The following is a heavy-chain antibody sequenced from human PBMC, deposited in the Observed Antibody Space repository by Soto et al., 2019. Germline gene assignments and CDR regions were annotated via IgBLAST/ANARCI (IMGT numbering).Heavy chain of an antibody. V-gene: IGHV3-23*01. CDR3: AKVISDKPGIAVAGHFDY. CDR2: ISGSGGST. J-gene: IGHJ4*02. D-gene: IGHD6-19*01. Sequence: GGSLRLSCAASGFTFSSYAMSWVRQAPGKGLEWVSAISGSGGSTYYADSVKGRFTISRDNSKNTLYLQMNSLRAEDTAVYYCAKVISDKPGIAVAGHFDYWGQGTLVTVSS. CDR1: GFTFSSYA.